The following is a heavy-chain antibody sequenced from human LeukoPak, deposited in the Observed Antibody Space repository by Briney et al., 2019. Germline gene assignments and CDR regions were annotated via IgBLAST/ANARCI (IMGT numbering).Heavy chain of an antibody. D-gene: IGHD6-19*01. J-gene: IGHJ5*02. Sequence: GASVKLSCKASGYTFTGYNIHWVRQAPGQGLEWVGWINPNSGGAKYAQKFQDRVTMTRDTSISTAYMGLSRLRSDDTAVYYCAKGRVVAGSKSLTYHWLDPWGQGTLGTVSS. CDR3: AKGRVVAGSKSLTYHWLDP. CDR1: GYTFTGYN. V-gene: IGHV1-2*02. CDR2: INPNSGGA.